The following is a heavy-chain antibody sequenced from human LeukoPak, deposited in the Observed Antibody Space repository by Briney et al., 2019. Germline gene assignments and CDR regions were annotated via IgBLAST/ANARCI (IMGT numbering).Heavy chain of an antibody. J-gene: IGHJ3*02. D-gene: IGHD1-26*01. CDR2: IKKDGSEK. Sequence: GGSLRLSCTASGFIFSGSWMAWIRQAPGKGLEWVAIIKKDGSEKYYVDSMKGRFTISRDNAKNSLYLQMNSLKTEDTAVYYCASPVGATTVRAFDIWGQGTMVTVSS. V-gene: IGHV3-7*03. CDR1: GFIFSGSW. CDR3: ASPVGATTVRAFDI.